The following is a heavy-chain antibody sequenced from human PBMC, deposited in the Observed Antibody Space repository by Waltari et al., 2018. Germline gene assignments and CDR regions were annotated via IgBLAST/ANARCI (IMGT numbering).Heavy chain of an antibody. J-gene: IGHJ4*02. CDR2: IEEDGSVK. D-gene: IGHD3-10*01. CDR1: GFTFSSHW. Sequence: EVQLVESGGGLVQPGGSLRLSCAASGFTFSSHWMTWVRQAPGKGLEGVANIEEDGSVKYYADSVKGRFTISRDNAKNSLYLQMNSLRADDTAVYYCARDPGRLGSFIEYWGLGTLVTVS. CDR3: ARDPGRLGSFIEY. V-gene: IGHV3-7*01.